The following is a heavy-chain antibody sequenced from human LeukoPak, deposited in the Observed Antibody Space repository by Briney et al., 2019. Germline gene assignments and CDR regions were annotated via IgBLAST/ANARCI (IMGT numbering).Heavy chain of an antibody. Sequence: PGGSLRLSCAASGFTFNSYNMNWVRQAPGKRLEWVSYISSSSSTIYYADSVKGRFTISRDSAKTSLFLQMNSLRDEDTAVYYCARAYSSSSGRDAFDSWGLGTLVTVSS. D-gene: IGHD6-6*01. CDR2: ISSSSSTI. CDR1: GFTFNSYN. V-gene: IGHV3-48*02. J-gene: IGHJ3*02. CDR3: ARAYSSSSGRDAFDS.